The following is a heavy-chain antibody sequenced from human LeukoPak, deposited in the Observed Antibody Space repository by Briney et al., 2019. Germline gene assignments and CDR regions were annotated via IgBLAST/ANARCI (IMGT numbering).Heavy chain of an antibody. Sequence: SETLSLTCAVYGGSFSGYYWSWIRQPPGKGLEWIGEINHSGSTNYNPSLKSRVTISVDTSKNQFSLKLSSVTAADTAVYYCARDRLRITIIVVVITRGSWFDPWGQGTLVTVSS. CDR1: GGSFSGYY. J-gene: IGHJ5*02. CDR3: ARDRLRITIIVVVITRGSWFDP. CDR2: INHSGST. V-gene: IGHV4-34*01. D-gene: IGHD3-22*01.